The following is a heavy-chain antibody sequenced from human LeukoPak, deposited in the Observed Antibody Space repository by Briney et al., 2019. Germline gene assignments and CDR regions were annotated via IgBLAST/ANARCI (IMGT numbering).Heavy chain of an antibody. V-gene: IGHV1-18*01. CDR3: ARDSALGLGGAVFGVVIIADFDY. J-gene: IGHJ4*02. CDR2: ISAYNGNT. Sequence: ASVKVSCKASGYTFTSYGISWVRQAPGQGLEWMGWISAYNGNTNYAQKLQGRVTMTTDTSTSTAYMELRSLRSDDTAVYYCARDSALGLGGAVFGVVIIADFDYWGQGTLVTVSS. D-gene: IGHD3-3*01. CDR1: GYTFTSYG.